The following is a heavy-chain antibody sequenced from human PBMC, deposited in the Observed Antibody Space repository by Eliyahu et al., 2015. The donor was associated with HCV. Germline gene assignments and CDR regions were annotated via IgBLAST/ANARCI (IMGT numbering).Heavy chain of an antibody. CDR3: ARAACSGGTCRRVWVSDH. J-gene: IGHJ4*02. D-gene: IGHD2-15*01. CDR2: LSYEGSHQ. Sequence: QVQLVESGGDVSXPEXSLRLSCXASGFXFSTXXXHWVRLPPGKGLEWVASLSYEGSHQYYADSVKGRFTISRDNSRNTGYLQMNSLRVEDTAIYYCARAACSGGTCRRVWVSDHWGQGTLVTVSS. CDR1: GFXFSTXX. V-gene: IGHV3-30*04.